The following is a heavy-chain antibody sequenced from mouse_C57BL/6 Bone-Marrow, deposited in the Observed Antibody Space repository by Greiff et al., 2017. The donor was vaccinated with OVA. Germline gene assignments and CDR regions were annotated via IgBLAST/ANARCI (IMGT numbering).Heavy chain of an antibody. CDR3: ARSNYGGLAMDY. Sequence: VQLQESGPELVKPGASVKISCKASGYSFTIYYIHWVKQRPGQGLEWIGWIYPGSVNPKYNEKFKGKATLTADTSSSTAYMQLSSLTSEDSAVYYCARSNYGGLAMDYWGQGTSVTVSS. CDR2: IYPGSVNP. D-gene: IGHD2-5*01. CDR1: GYSFTIYY. J-gene: IGHJ4*01. V-gene: IGHV1-66*01.